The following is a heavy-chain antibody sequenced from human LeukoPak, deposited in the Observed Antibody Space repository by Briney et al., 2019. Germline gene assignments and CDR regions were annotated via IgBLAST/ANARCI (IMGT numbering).Heavy chain of an antibody. D-gene: IGHD6-13*01. CDR3: ARGQSSSWYYYMDV. CDR1: GFTFSSYA. Sequence: GGSLRLSCAASGFTFSSYAMHWVRQAPGKGLEYVSAISSNGGSTYYANSVKGRFTISRDNSKNTLYLQMGSLRAEDMAVYYCARGQSSSWYYYMDVWGKGTTVTVSS. V-gene: IGHV3-64*01. J-gene: IGHJ6*03. CDR2: ISSNGGST.